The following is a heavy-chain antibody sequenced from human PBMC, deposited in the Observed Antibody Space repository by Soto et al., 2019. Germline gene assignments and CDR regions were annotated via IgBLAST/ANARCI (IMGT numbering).Heavy chain of an antibody. Sequence: ASVKVSCKASGYTFTGYYMHWVRQAPGQGLEWMGWISPNSGGTNYAQKFQGWVTMTRDTSISTAYMELSRLRSDDTAVYYCARGVSRSWYLLYYYYGMDVWGQGTTVTVSS. V-gene: IGHV1-2*04. J-gene: IGHJ6*02. CDR3: ARGVSRSWYLLYYYYGMDV. D-gene: IGHD6-13*01. CDR1: GYTFTGYY. CDR2: ISPNSGGT.